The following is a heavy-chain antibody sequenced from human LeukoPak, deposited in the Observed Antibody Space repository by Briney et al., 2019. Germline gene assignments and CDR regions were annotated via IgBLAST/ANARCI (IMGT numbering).Heavy chain of an antibody. J-gene: IGHJ3*02. V-gene: IGHV4-39*07. Sequence: SETLSLTCTVSGGSISSSSYYWGWIRQPPGKGLEWIGSIYYSGSTYYNPSLKSRVTISVDTSKNQFSLKLSSVTAADTAVYYCARDPRIAAAGTGDAFDTWGQGTMVTVSS. D-gene: IGHD6-13*01. CDR2: IYYSGST. CDR3: ARDPRIAAAGTGDAFDT. CDR1: GGSISSSSYY.